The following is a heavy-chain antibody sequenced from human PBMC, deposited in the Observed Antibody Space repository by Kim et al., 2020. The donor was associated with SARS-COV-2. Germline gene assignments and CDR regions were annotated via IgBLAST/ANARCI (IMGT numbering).Heavy chain of an antibody. CDR2: IHHSGST. CDR1: DGSMSSGDW. J-gene: IGHJ4*02. CDR3: ARGRGQLDDY. V-gene: IGHV4-4*02. D-gene: IGHD6-6*01. Sequence: SETLSLTCAVSDGSMSSGDWWSWVRQPPGKGLEWIGEIHHSGSTFYNPSLRSRVTISIDRSKKQFSLKLTSVTAADTAVYYCARGRGQLDDYWDQGTLVTVSS.